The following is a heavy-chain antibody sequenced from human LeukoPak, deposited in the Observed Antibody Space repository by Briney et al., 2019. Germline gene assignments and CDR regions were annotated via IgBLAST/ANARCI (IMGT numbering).Heavy chain of an antibody. J-gene: IGHJ6*03. CDR3: ARPHGFDRGYYYYMDV. CDR1: GGFINSCY. Sequence: PSETLSLTCTVSGGFINSCYWRWIRQPPGKGLEGIGRVYTSRIPNYNPSLKRRLTMSVDTSKNQLSLKLTSATAADTAVYYCARPHGFDRGYYYYMDVWGKGTTVTVSS. D-gene: IGHD3-9*01. CDR2: VYTSRIP. V-gene: IGHV4-4*07.